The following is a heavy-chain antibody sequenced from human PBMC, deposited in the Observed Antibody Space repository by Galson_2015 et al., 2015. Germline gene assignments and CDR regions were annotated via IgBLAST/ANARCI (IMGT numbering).Heavy chain of an antibody. V-gene: IGHV5-51*01. J-gene: IGHJ4*02. CDR2: IYPGDSDT. CDR1: GYSFTSYW. CDR3: ARAGDYGDYLAGYYFDY. Sequence: QSGAEVKKPGESLQISCKGSGYSFTSYWIGWVRQMPGKGLVWMGIIYPGDSDTRYSPSFQGQVTISADKSISTAYLQWSSLKASDTAMYYCARAGDYGDYLAGYYFDYWGQGTLVTVSS. D-gene: IGHD4-17*01.